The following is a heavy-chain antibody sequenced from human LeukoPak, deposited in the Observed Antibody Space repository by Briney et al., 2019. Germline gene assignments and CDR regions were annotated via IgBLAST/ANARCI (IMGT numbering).Heavy chain of an antibody. V-gene: IGHV4-4*02. J-gene: IGHJ6*02. CDR3: ATALNRYFYGMDV. CDR2: IYHSGST. CDR1: GGSISSSNW. Sequence: PSGTLSLTCAVSGGSISSSNWWSWVRQPPGKGLEWIGEIYHSGSTNYNPSLKSRVTISADTSKNQFSLKLSSVTAADTAVYYCATALNRYFYGMDVWGQGTTVTVSS. D-gene: IGHD1-14*01.